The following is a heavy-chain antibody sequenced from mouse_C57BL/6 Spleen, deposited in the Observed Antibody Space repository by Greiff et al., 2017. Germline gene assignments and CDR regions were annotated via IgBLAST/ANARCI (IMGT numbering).Heavy chain of an antibody. V-gene: IGHV1-18*01. J-gene: IGHJ3*01. CDR3: ARADYDRFAY. Sequence: EVMLVESGPELVKPGASVKIPCKASGYTFTDYNMDWVKQSHGKSLEWIGDINPNNGGTIYNQKFKGKATLTVDKSSSTAYMELRSLTSEDTAVYYCARADYDRFAYWGQGTLVTVSA. CDR1: GYTFTDYN. CDR2: INPNNGGT. D-gene: IGHD2-4*01.